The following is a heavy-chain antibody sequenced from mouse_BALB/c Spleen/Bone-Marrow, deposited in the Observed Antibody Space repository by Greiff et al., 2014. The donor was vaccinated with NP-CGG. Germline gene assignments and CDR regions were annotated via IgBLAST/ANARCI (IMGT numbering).Heavy chain of an antibody. CDR1: GYTFTDYV. Sequence: VQLQQSGPELAKPGASVKMSCKASGYTFTDYVISWVRQRTGQGLEWIGEIYPGSGSTYYNEKFKGKATLTADKSSNTVYMQLISLTSGDSAVFFCVTDPYYGRQYYFDYWGQGTTLTVSS. V-gene: IGHV1-81*01. CDR2: IYPGSGST. CDR3: VTDPYYGRQYYFDY. J-gene: IGHJ2*01. D-gene: IGHD1-1*02.